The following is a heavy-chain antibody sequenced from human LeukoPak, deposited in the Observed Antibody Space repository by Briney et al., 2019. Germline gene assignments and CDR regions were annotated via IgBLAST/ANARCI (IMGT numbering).Heavy chain of an antibody. CDR1: GFTFSSYG. CDR2: IWYDGSNK. D-gene: IGHD2-15*01. J-gene: IGHJ4*02. V-gene: IGHV3-33*01. Sequence: GGSLRLSCAASGFTFSSYGMHWVRQAPGKGLEWVAVIWYDGSNKYYADSVKGRFTISRDNSKNTLYLQMNSLRAEDTAVYYCARDWVRYCSGGSCYGLDYWGQGTLVTVSS. CDR3: ARDWVRYCSGGSCYGLDY.